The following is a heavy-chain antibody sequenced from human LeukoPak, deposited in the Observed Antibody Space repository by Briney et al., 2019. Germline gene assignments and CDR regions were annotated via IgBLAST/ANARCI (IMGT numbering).Heavy chain of an antibody. D-gene: IGHD3-3*01. CDR1: GFTFSSYW. Sequence: GGSLRLSCAASGFTFSSYWMSWVRQAPGKGLEWVANIKQDGSEKYYGDSVKGRFTISRDNAKNSLYLQMNSLRAEDTAVYYCARDRSQGYYDFWSGYSGDYYFDYWGQGTLVTVSS. CDR2: IKQDGSEK. CDR3: ARDRSQGYYDFWSGYSGDYYFDY. V-gene: IGHV3-7*01. J-gene: IGHJ4*02.